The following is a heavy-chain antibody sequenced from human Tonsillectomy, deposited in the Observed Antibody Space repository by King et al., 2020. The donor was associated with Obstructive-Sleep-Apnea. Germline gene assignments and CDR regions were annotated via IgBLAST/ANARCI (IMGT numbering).Heavy chain of an antibody. CDR3: ARRGTPGAFDI. J-gene: IGHJ3*02. Sequence: QLQESGPGLVKPSDTLSLTCAISGYSISSSNWWGWIRQPPGKGLEWIGYIHYSGTTYYNSSLKSRVTMSVDTSKNQFSQRLSSVTSVYTAVYYRARRGTPGAFDIWGQGAMVTVSS. CDR1: GYSISSSNW. D-gene: IGHD3-16*01. V-gene: IGHV4-28*01. CDR2: IHYSGTT.